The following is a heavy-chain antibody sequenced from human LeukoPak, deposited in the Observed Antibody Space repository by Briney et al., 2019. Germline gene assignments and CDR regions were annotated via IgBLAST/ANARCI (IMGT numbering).Heavy chain of an antibody. V-gene: IGHV4-61*02. D-gene: IGHD4-23*01. CDR2: IYTSGSI. Sequence: KSSQTLSLTCTVPGGSISSSSYYWSWIRQPAGKGLEWIGRIYTSGSINYNPSLKSRVTISVDTSKNQFSLKLSSVTAADTAVYYCARGVTVVNFDFWGQGTLVTASS. CDR1: GGSISSSSYY. CDR3: ARGVTVVNFDF. J-gene: IGHJ4*02.